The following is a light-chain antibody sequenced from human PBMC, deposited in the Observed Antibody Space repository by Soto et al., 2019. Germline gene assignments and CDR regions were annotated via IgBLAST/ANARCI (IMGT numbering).Light chain of an antibody. CDR1: QSVSSSY. J-gene: IGKJ1*01. V-gene: IGKV3-20*01. CDR3: QQYGSSPRT. Sequence: EIVLTQSPGTLSLSPGARATLSCRASQSVSSSYLAWYQQKPGQAPRLLIYGASSRVTGIPYRFSGSGSGTDCTVTISRLEPEELEVYYFQQYGSSPRTFRQANKVEIK. CDR2: GAS.